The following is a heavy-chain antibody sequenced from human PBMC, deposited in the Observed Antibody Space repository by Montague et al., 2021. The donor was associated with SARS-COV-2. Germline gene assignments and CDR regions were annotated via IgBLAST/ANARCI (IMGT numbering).Heavy chain of an antibody. CDR3: ATQEDPSGWIPGPFDV. V-gene: IGHV4-39*01. D-gene: IGHD6-19*01. CDR1: GGSISSSSYY. J-gene: IGHJ4*02. Sequence: SETLSLTCTVSGGSISSSSYYWAWIRQPPGKGLEWIGSIYYRGSTYYNPSLKSRVFISVDTSKNQLSLTLTSVTAADTAVYYCATQEDPSGWIPGPFDVWGQETLLSVSS. CDR2: IYYRGST.